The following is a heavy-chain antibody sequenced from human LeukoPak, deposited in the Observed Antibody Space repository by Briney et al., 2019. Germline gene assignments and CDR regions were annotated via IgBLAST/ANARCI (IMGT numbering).Heavy chain of an antibody. J-gene: IGHJ4*02. D-gene: IGHD1-26*01. Sequence: GGSLRLSCAASGFTFSSYAMHWVRQAPGKGLEYVSAISSNGGSTYYANSVKGRFTISRDNSKNTLYLQMGSLRAEDMAVYYCARVGSYVQFDYWGQGTLVTVSS. CDR1: GFTFSSYA. V-gene: IGHV3-64*01. CDR2: ISSNGGST. CDR3: ARVGSYVQFDY.